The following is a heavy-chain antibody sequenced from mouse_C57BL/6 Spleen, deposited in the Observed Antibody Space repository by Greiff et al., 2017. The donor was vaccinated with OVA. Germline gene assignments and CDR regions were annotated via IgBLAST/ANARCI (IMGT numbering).Heavy chain of an antibody. J-gene: IGHJ3*01. Sequence: VQLQQSGAELVRPGASVKLSCTASGFNIKDDYMHWVKQRPEQGLEWIGWIDPENGDTEYASKFQGKATITADTSSNTAYLQLSSLTSEDTAVYYCTRYGPFAYWGQGTLVTVSA. CDR1: GFNIKDDY. CDR3: TRYGPFAY. CDR2: IDPENGDT. V-gene: IGHV14-4*01. D-gene: IGHD1-1*02.